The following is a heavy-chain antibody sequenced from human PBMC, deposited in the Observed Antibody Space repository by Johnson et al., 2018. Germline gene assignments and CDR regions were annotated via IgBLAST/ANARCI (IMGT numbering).Heavy chain of an antibody. Sequence: QVQLQESGPGLVKPSETLSLTCTVSGGSISSYYWSWIRQPPGKGLEWIGYIYYSGSTNYNPSLKSRVTISVDTPKNQFSLKLSPVTAADTAVYYCAGDVRVGGITVYYGMDVWGQGTTVTVSS. CDR2: IYYSGST. D-gene: IGHD1-26*01. CDR1: GGSISSYY. J-gene: IGHJ6*02. CDR3: AGDVRVGGITVYYGMDV. V-gene: IGHV4-59*01.